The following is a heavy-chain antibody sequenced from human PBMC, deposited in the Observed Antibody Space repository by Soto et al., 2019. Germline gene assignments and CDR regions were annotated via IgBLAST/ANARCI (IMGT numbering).Heavy chain of an antibody. V-gene: IGHV4-34*01. CDR1: GGSFSGYY. Sequence: SETLSLTCAVYGGSFSGYYWSWIRQPPGKGLEWIGEINHSGSTNYNPSLKSRVTISVDTSKNQFSLKLSSVTAADTAVYYCARFEDSSSWHMAVWGKGTTDTVSS. D-gene: IGHD6-13*01. J-gene: IGHJ6*03. CDR2: INHSGST. CDR3: ARFEDSSSWHMAV.